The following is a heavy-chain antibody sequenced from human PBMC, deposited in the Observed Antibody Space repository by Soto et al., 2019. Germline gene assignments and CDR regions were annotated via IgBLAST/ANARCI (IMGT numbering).Heavy chain of an antibody. Sequence: GESLKISCKGYGYSFTNNWIAWVRQMPGKGLEWMGTIYRGDSDTRYSPSFEGQVTISADEAIDTAYVQWSSLKASDTAMYCERSALYCTIGVCRFDYWGQGTLVTVSS. D-gene: IGHD2-8*01. CDR2: IYRGDSDT. CDR3: ERSALYCTIGVCRFDY. CDR1: GYSFTNNW. J-gene: IGHJ4*02. V-gene: IGHV5-51*01.